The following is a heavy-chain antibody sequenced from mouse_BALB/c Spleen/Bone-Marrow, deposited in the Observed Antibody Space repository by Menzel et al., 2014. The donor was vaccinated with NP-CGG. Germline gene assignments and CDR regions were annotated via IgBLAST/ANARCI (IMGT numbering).Heavy chain of an antibody. Sequence: EVKLMESGGGLVKPGGSLKLSCAASGFTFSSYAMSWVRQSPDKRLEWVAEISSGGSYTYYPDTVTGRFTISRGNAKNTLYMEMSSLRSKDTAMYYCASGYVYFAYWGQGTLVAVSA. CDR3: ASGYVYFAY. CDR2: ISSGGSYT. V-gene: IGHV5-9-4*01. D-gene: IGHD2-10*02. CDR1: GFTFSSYA. J-gene: IGHJ3*01.